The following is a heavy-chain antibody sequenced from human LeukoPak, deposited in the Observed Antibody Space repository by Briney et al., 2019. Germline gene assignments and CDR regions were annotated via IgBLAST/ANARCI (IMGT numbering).Heavy chain of an antibody. J-gene: IGHJ4*02. CDR3: ARVRYDSSGYYSFHFDY. CDR1: GGSISSGDYY. V-gene: IGHV4-30-4*08. D-gene: IGHD3-22*01. Sequence: PSETLPLTCTVSGGSISSGDYYWSWIRQPPGKGLEWIGYIYYSGSTYYNPSLKSRVTISVDTSKNQFSLKLSSVTAADTAVYYCARVRYDSSGYYSFHFDYWGQGTLVTVSS. CDR2: IYYSGST.